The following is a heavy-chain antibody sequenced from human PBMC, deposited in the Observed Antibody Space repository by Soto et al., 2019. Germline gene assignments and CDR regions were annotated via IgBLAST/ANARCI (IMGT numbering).Heavy chain of an antibody. D-gene: IGHD4-17*01. CDR3: ARGPDDSDVPRWDY. V-gene: IGHV1-46*01. Sequence: QVQLVQSGAEVRKPGASVRLSCKAPGYTLTRFYLHWVRQAPGQGLEWMGIINTRGGTTAYAQKFRGRLTVTRDTSTSTVYMELSNLRSEDTAIYYCARGPDDSDVPRWDYWGQGTRVTVSS. CDR2: INTRGGTT. CDR1: GYTLTRFY. J-gene: IGHJ4*02.